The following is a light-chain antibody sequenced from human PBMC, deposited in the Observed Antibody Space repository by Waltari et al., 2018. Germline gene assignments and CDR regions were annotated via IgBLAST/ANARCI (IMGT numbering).Light chain of an antibody. CDR3: QQYHSPPYT. CDR2: WAS. Sequence: DIVMNQSPDSLAVSLGERATINCKSSKSVFYSSNNKNYLAWYQHQPGQPPKLLIHWASTRESGVPDRFSGSGSVTDFTLTISSLQAEDVAVYYCQQYHSPPYTFGQGTRLEIK. CDR1: KSVFYSSNNKNY. V-gene: IGKV4-1*01. J-gene: IGKJ2*01.